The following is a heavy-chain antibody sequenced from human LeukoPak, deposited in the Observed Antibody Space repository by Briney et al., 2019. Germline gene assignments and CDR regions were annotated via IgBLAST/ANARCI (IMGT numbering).Heavy chain of an antibody. J-gene: IGHJ1*01. CDR3: ATDRGNWMHGSQH. V-gene: IGHV3-30*02. D-gene: IGHD1-20*01. CDR1: GFTFSNSG. Sequence: PGGSLRLSCAASGFTFSNSGMHWVRQAPGKGLERVAFIRYDGSNKYYADSVKGRFTISRDNAKNSLYLQMNSLRDEDTAVYNCATDRGNWMHGSQHWGQGTLVTVSS. CDR2: IRYDGSNK.